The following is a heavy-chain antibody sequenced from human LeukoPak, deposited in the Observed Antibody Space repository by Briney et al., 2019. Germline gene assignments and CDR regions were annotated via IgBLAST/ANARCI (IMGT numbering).Heavy chain of an antibody. D-gene: IGHD2-15*01. V-gene: IGHV3-7*01. CDR3: ARGWSFDI. CDR1: GFTFSTSW. Sequence: GGSLRLSCVASGFTFSTSWMSWARQAPGKGLEWVANIKKDGTEIYYVHSVKGRFTISRDNGKNSVYVQMDSLRAVDTAVYYCARGWSFDIRGQGTMVIVSS. CDR2: IKKDGTEI. J-gene: IGHJ3*02.